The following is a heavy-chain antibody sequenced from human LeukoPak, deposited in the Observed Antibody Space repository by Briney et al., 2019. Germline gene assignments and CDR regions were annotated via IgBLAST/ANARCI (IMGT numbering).Heavy chain of an antibody. V-gene: IGHV1-2*04. CDR1: GYTFTGYY. Sequence: ASVKVSCKASGYTFTGYYMHWVRQAPGQGLEWMGWINPNSGGTNYAQKFQGWVTMTRDTSISTAYMELSRLRSDDTAVYYCARVTTIAPGAFDIWGQGTMVTVSS. J-gene: IGHJ3*02. CDR2: INPNSGGT. CDR3: ARVTTIAPGAFDI. D-gene: IGHD6-13*01.